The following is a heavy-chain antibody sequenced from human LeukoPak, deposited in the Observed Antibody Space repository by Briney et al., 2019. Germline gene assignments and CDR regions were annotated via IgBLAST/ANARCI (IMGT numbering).Heavy chain of an antibody. D-gene: IGHD6-13*01. Sequence: GGSLRLSCAASGFTFSSYGMHWVRQAPGKGLEWVAVISYDGSNKYYADSVKGRFTISRDNSKNTLFLQMNSLRTEDTAVYYCAKPLVYIRSWFWDSWGQGTLVTVSS. V-gene: IGHV3-30*18. CDR1: GFTFSSYG. J-gene: IGHJ4*02. CDR2: ISYDGSNK. CDR3: AKPLVYIRSWFWDS.